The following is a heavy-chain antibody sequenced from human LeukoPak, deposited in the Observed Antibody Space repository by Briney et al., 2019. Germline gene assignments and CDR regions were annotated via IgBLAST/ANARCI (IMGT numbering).Heavy chain of an antibody. V-gene: IGHV3-30-3*01. CDR1: GFTFSSYA. CDR2: ISYDGSNK. CDR3: ARGITIFEYMDV. Sequence: PGGSLRLSCAASGFTFSSYAMHWVRQAPGKGLEWVAVISYDGSNKYYADSVKGRFTISRDNSKNTLYLQMNSLRAEDTAVYYCARGITIFEYMDVWGKGTTVTVSS. J-gene: IGHJ6*03. D-gene: IGHD3-3*01.